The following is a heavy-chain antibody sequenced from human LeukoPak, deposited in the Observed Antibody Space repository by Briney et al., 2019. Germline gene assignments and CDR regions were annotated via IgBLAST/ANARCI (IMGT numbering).Heavy chain of an antibody. J-gene: IGHJ3*02. V-gene: IGHV3-7*03. Sequence: VGSLRLSFADSVFTFSRYWMSWVRQALGKGLEWVANIKQEGSEKYYVDSLKGRFTISRDNAKNSLYLQMNSLRAEDTAVYYCARDNRDSSWYRRGAFDIWGQGTMVTVSS. CDR2: IKQEGSEK. CDR3: ARDNRDSSWYRRGAFDI. D-gene: IGHD6-13*01. CDR1: VFTFSRYW.